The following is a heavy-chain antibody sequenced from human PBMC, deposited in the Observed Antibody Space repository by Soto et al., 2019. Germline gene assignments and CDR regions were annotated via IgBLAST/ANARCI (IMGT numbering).Heavy chain of an antibody. Sequence: EVQLVESGGGLVQPGRSLRLSCAASGFTFDDYAMHWVRQAPGKGLEWVSGISWNSGSIGYADSVKGRFTISRDNAKNSLYRQMNSLRAEDTALYYCAKDIRDSSGWYYFDYWGQGTLVTVSS. D-gene: IGHD6-19*01. CDR1: GFTFDDYA. J-gene: IGHJ4*02. CDR3: AKDIRDSSGWYYFDY. CDR2: ISWNSGSI. V-gene: IGHV3-9*01.